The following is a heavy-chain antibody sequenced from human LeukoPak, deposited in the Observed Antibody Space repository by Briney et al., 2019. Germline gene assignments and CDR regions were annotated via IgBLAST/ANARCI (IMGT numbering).Heavy chain of an antibody. V-gene: IGHV5-51*01. CDR3: ARVILYGSGSYYYGDY. CDR1: GYSFTSYW. J-gene: IGHJ4*02. Sequence: GDSLKISCKGSGYSFTSYWIGWVRQMPGKGLEWMGIIYPGDSDTRYSPSFQGQVTISADKSISTAYLQWSSLKASDTAMYYCARVILYGSGSYYYGDYWGQGTLVTVSS. D-gene: IGHD3-10*01. CDR2: IYPGDSDT.